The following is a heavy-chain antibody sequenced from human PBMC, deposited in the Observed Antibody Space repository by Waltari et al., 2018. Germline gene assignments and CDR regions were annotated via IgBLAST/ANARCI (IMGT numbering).Heavy chain of an antibody. CDR2: ISWNDAK. CDR1: GFSLTTGGVG. Sequence: QITLKESGPTLVKPTQTLTLTCSFSGFSLTTGGVGVGWLRQPPGQALEWLALISWNDAKRYSPPLRSRLHTTKDTSKNHVVLTMTNVDPVDTATYYCAHRTTQRRDAYDVWGQGTLVAVSS. J-gene: IGHJ3*01. CDR3: AHRTTQRRDAYDV. D-gene: IGHD1-1*01. V-gene: IGHV2-5*01.